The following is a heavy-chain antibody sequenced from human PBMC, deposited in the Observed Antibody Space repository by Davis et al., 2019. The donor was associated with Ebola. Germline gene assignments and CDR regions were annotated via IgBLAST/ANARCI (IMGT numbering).Heavy chain of an antibody. D-gene: IGHD3/OR15-3a*01. CDR3: ARVQDGWTGTFDS. V-gene: IGHV4-4*07. Sequence: PSETLSLTCTVSGDSNSPYYWSWVRQPAGKGLEWIGRIYTSGKTNYNPSLNNRVTMSVDTSKNQFSLQLSSVTAADTAVYYCARVQDGWTGTFDSWGQGTLVTVS. CDR1: GDSNSPYY. J-gene: IGHJ4*02. CDR2: IYTSGKT.